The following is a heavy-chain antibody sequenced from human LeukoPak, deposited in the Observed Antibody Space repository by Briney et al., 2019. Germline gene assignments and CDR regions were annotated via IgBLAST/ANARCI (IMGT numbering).Heavy chain of an antibody. CDR3: ARDRIQTYYYDSSGYRTFYY. Sequence: ASVKVSCKASGYTFTSYGISWVRQAPGQGLEWMGWISAYNGNTNYAQKLQGRVTMTTDTSTSTAYMELRSLRSDDTAVYYCARDRIQTYYYDSSGYRTFYYWGQGTLVTVSS. CDR1: GYTFTSYG. D-gene: IGHD3-22*01. V-gene: IGHV1-18*01. CDR2: ISAYNGNT. J-gene: IGHJ4*02.